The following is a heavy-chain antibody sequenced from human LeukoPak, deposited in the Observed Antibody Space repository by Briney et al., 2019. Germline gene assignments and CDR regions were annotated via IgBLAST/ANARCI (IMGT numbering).Heavy chain of an antibody. CDR1: EFTFTNYW. CDR3: AKDLNSGSYQRRYYYYGMDV. V-gene: IGHV3-7*03. D-gene: IGHD1-26*01. Sequence: PGGSLRLSCAASEFTFTNYWMSWVRQAPGKGLEWVAHMKQDGRETHYVDSVKGRFTISRDNAKNSVYLQMNSLRAEDTAVYYCAKDLNSGSYQRRYYYYGMDVWGQGTTVTVSS. J-gene: IGHJ6*02. CDR2: MKQDGRET.